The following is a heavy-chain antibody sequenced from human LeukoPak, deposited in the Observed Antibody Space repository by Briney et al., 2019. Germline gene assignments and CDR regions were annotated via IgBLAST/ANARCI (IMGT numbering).Heavy chain of an antibody. CDR1: GYPFSDHY. CDR3: AREAYSSGWYVWNTDY. V-gene: IGHV3-72*01. Sequence: HAGGSLRLSCAVSGYPFSDHYIDWVRQAPGKGLEWVGQTRNKANNYATEYAASIKGRFIISRDDSRNSVYLQMNSLKTEDTAVYYCAREAYSSGWYVWNTDYWGQGTLVTVSS. D-gene: IGHD6-19*01. CDR2: TRNKANNYAT. J-gene: IGHJ4*02.